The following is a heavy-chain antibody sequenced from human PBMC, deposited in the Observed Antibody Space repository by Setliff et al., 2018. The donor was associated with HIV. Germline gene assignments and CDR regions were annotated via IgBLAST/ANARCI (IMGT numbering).Heavy chain of an antibody. D-gene: IGHD5-18*01. CDR3: ARATSAGYSYGYRFRGAFDI. V-gene: IGHV4-61*09. Sequence: SETLSLTCTVSGGSISSGSYHWSWIRQPAGKGLEWIGHIYTSGSTNYNPSLKSRVTISVDTSKNQFSLKLSSVTAADTAVYYCARATSAGYSYGYRFRGAFDIWGQGTMVTVS. J-gene: IGHJ3*02. CDR1: GGSISSGSYH. CDR2: IYTSGST.